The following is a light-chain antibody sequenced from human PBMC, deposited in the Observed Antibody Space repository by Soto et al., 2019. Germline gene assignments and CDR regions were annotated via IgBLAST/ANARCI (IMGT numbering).Light chain of an antibody. Sequence: DIQMTQSPSTLSASVVDRVTITCLASQSISSWLAWYQQKPGKAPKVLIFDASSLKTGVPSRFSGSGSGTEFTLTISNLQPDDFATYYCQQYDSYSSGPFGQGTKVDIK. CDR1: QSISSW. CDR3: QQYDSYSSGP. J-gene: IGKJ1*01. V-gene: IGKV1-5*01. CDR2: DAS.